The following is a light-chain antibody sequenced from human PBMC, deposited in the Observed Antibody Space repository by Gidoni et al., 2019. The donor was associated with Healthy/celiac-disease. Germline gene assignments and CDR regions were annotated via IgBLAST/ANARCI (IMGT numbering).Light chain of an antibody. Sequence: DIVMTQSPLSLPVTPGEPASISCRSSQSLLHSNGYNYLDWYLQKPGQSPQLLIYLGSNRASGVPDRFSGSGSGTDFTLKISRVEAEDVGVYYCMQALQIPWTCGQGTKVEIK. V-gene: IGKV2-28*01. CDR3: MQALQIPWT. J-gene: IGKJ1*01. CDR2: LGS. CDR1: QSLLHSNGYNY.